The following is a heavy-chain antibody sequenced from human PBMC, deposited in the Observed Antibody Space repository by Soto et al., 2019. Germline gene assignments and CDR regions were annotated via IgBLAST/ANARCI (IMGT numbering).Heavy chain of an antibody. CDR2: INHSGRV. CDR3: STRAYDTNGYYRFDP. D-gene: IGHD3-22*01. J-gene: IGHJ5*01. Sequence: SEALSLTCAVYGGSFSGHSWTWIRQSPGKGLEWIGDINHSGRVNYSPSLKSRVTISLDTSKNQFSLTLSAVTAADTAMYYCSTRAYDTNGYYRFDPWGQGTLVTV. CDR1: GGSFSGHS. V-gene: IGHV4-34*01.